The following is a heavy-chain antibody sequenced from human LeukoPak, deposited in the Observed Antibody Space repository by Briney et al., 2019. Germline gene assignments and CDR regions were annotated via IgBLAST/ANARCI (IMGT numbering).Heavy chain of an antibody. J-gene: IGHJ5*02. V-gene: IGHV3-30*04. CDR3: ARDRGLVPAADLDWFDP. CDR1: GFSFSSYA. Sequence: PGRSLRLSCAASGFSFSSYAMHWVRQAPGTGLEWVAVISYDGSNRYYADSVKGRFTISRDNSKNTLYLQMNSLRVEDMAVYYCARDRGLVPAADLDWFDPWGQGTLVTVSS. D-gene: IGHD2-2*01. CDR2: ISYDGSNR.